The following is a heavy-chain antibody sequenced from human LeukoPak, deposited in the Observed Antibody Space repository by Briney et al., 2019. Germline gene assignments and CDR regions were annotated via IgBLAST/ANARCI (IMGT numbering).Heavy chain of an antibody. V-gene: IGHV4-34*01. CDR3: ARRKAMVRGVTNYFDY. CDR2: INHSGST. CDR1: GGSFSGYY. J-gene: IGHJ4*02. Sequence: PSETLSLTCAVYGGSFSGYYWSWIRQPPGKGLEWIGEINHSGSTNYNPSLKSRVTISVDTSKNQFSLKLSSVTAADTAVYYCARRKAMVRGVTNYFDYWGQGTLVTVSS. D-gene: IGHD3-10*01.